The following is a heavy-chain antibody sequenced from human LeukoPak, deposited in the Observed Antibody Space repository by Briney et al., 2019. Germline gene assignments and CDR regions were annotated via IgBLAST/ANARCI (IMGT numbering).Heavy chain of an antibody. CDR1: GGSISSYY. CDR3: ARHPQGAAAFHFQH. V-gene: IGHV4-59*08. D-gene: IGHD6-13*01. Sequence: SETLSLTCTVSGGSISSYYWSWIRQPPGKGLEWIGYIYYSGSTNYNPSLKSRVTISVDTSKNQFSLKLSSVTAADTAVYYCARHPQGAAAFHFQHWGQGTLVTVSS. CDR2: IYYSGST. J-gene: IGHJ1*01.